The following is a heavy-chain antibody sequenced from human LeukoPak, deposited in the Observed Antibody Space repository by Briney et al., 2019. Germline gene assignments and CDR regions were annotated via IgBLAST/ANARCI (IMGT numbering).Heavy chain of an antibody. CDR1: GFTFSHYG. V-gene: IGHV3-30*02. D-gene: IGHD5-18*01. CDR3: AKEKLPSGYSFLTDY. CDR2: IWYDGSNK. Sequence: GGSLRLSCAASGFTFSHYGMHWVRQAPGKGLQWAAIIWYDGSNKYYADSVKGRFTISRGDSKSTLYLQMNSLRPEDTAVYYCAKEKLPSGYSFLTDYWGQGTLVTVSS. J-gene: IGHJ4*02.